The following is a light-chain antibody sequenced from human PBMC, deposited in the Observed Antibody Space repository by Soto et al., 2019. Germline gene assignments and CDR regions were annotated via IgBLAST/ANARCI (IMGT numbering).Light chain of an antibody. J-gene: IGLJ2*01. V-gene: IGLV2-23*01. CDR1: SSDVGSYNL. CDR3: CSYAGSRDVV. CDR2: EGS. Sequence: ALTQPASVSGSPGQSITISCTGTSSDVGSYNLVSWYQQHPGKAPKLMIYEGSKRPSGVSNRFSGSKSGNTASLTISGLQAEDEADYYCCSYAGSRDVVFGGGTKLTVL.